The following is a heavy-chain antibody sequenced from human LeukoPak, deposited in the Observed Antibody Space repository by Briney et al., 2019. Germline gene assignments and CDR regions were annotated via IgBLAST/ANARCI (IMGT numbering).Heavy chain of an antibody. CDR1: GYTSTGYY. D-gene: IGHD6-19*01. V-gene: IGHV1-2*06. CDR2: INPNSGGT. CDR3: ARDRRDSSGWRKTDY. Sequence: GASVKVSCKASGYTSTGYYMHWVRQAPGQGLEWMGRINPNSGGTNYAQKYQGRVTMTRDTSISTAYMELSRLRSDDTAVYYCARDRRDSSGWRKTDYWGQGTLVTVSS. J-gene: IGHJ4*02.